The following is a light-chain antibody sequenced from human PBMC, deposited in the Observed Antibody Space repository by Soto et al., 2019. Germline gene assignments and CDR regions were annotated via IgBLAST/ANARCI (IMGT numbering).Light chain of an antibody. Sequence: EIALTQSPATLSLSPGERATLSCRASQSVSSYLAWYQQKPGQAPRLLIYDASTRATGIPARFSGSGSGTDFTLTISRLEPEDFALYYCQQYGNSPLTFGGGTKV. CDR3: QQYGNSPLT. V-gene: IGKV3-11*01. CDR2: DAS. CDR1: QSVSSY. J-gene: IGKJ4*01.